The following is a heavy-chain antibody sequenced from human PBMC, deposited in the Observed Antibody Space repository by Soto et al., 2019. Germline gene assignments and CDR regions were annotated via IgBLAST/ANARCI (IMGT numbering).Heavy chain of an antibody. V-gene: IGHV1-69*13. CDR2: IIPIFGTA. D-gene: IGHD3-22*01. CDR3: ARAPHYYDSSGYYGEFDY. J-gene: IGHJ4*02. CDR1: GGTFSSYA. Sequence: SVKVSCKASGGTFSSYAISWVRQAPGQGLEWMGGIIPIFGTANYAQKFQGRVTITADESTSTAYMELSSLRSEDTAVYYCARAPHYYDSSGYYGEFDYWGQGTLVTVSS.